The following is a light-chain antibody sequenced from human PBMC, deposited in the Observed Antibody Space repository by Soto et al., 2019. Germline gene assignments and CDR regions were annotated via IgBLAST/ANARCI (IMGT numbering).Light chain of an antibody. CDR3: QKYSSSPLT. CDR2: GAS. CDR1: QSVSSSS. Sequence: EIVLTQSPGTLSLSPGETATLSCRASQSVSSSSLAWYQQKPGQAPRLLIYGASSRATGIPDRFSGSGSGTDLTLTISRLEPEDFAVYYCQKYSSSPLTCGGGTKVDIK. V-gene: IGKV3-20*01. J-gene: IGKJ4*01.